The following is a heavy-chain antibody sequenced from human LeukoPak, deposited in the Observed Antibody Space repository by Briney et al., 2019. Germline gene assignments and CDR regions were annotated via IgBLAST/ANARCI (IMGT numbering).Heavy chain of an antibody. D-gene: IGHD5-12*01. CDR1: GCSISSYY. CDR3: ARESGGGYDHDAFDI. Sequence: PSETLSLTCTVSGCSISSYYWSWIRQPPGKGLEWIGYIYYSGSTNYNPSLKSRVTISVDTPKNQFCLKLSSVTAADTAVYYCARESGGGYDHDAFDIWGQGTMVTVSS. J-gene: IGHJ3*02. CDR2: IYYSGST. V-gene: IGHV4-59*01.